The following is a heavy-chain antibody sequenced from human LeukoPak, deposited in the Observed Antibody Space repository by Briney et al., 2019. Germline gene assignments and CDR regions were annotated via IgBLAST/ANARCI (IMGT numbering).Heavy chain of an antibody. CDR2: ISGYNGNT. Sequence: ASVRVSCKASGYNFNTHGITWVRQAPGQGLEWMGWISGYNGNTNSAQKFQGRLTLTTRTSTSTAYMELRSLRSDDTAVYYCARDLDILTGYYLDAFDIWGQGTMVTVSS. V-gene: IGHV1-18*01. CDR3: ARDLDILTGYYLDAFDI. CDR1: GYNFNTHG. D-gene: IGHD3-9*01. J-gene: IGHJ3*02.